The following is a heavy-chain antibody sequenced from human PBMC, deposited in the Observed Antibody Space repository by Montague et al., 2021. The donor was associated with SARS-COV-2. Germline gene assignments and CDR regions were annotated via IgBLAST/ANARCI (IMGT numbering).Heavy chain of an antibody. Sequence: SETLSLTCSVSGHSIWSSDWYTWFLHPPGKGLVWLGSSSYAGSSSYYKPFISRLSFSTDTSKNHFSLSLNSLTAADTAVYFCSRQLPSYCSTNKCYPYYFDVWGQGALVTVSS. CDR3: SRQLPSYCSTNKCYPYYFDV. CDR2: SSYAGSS. J-gene: IGHJ4*02. V-gene: IGHV4-39*01. CDR1: GHSIWSSDW. D-gene: IGHD2-2*01.